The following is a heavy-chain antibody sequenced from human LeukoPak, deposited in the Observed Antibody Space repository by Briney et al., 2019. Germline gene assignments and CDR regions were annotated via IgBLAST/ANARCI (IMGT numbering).Heavy chain of an antibody. CDR2: SSSSSSYI. Sequence: GGSLRLSCAASGFTFSSYSMNWVRQAPGKGLEWVSSSSSSSSYIYYAGSVKGRFTISRDNAKNSLYLQMNSLRAEDTAVYYCARDSAVDCSGGSCYSDFQHWGQGTLVTVSS. D-gene: IGHD2-15*01. V-gene: IGHV3-21*01. CDR1: GFTFSSYS. CDR3: ARDSAVDCSGGSCYSDFQH. J-gene: IGHJ1*01.